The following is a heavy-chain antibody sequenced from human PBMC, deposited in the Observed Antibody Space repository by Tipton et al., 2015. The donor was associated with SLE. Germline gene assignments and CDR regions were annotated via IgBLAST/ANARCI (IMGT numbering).Heavy chain of an antibody. CDR2: ISSSGSTR. Sequence: LRLSCAASGLTFSDYYMSWIRQAPGKGLEWVSYISSSGSTRYYADSVKGRFTISRDSTKNSLYLQMNSLRAEDTAVYYCARMGLYMAAPIDDWGQGAVVTVSS. V-gene: IGHV3-11*01. CDR1: GLTFSDYY. CDR3: ARMGLYMAAPIDD. D-gene: IGHD6-6*01. J-gene: IGHJ4*02.